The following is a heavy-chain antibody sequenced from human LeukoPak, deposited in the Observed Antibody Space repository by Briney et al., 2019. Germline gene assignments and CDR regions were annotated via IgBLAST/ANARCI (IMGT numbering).Heavy chain of an antibody. V-gene: IGHV4-38-2*02. CDR1: GYSISSGYY. J-gene: IGHJ4*02. D-gene: IGHD5-24*01. CDR3: ARVNGYNDY. Sequence: SETLSLTCTVSGYSISSGYYWGWIRQPPGKGLEWIGSIYHSGSTYYNPSLKSRVTISVDTSKNQFSLKLSSVTAADTAVYYCARVNGYNDYWGQGTLVTVSS. CDR2: IYHSGST.